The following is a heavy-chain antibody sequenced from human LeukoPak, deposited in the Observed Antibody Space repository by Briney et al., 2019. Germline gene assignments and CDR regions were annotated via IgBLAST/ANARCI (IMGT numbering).Heavy chain of an antibody. Sequence: PGGSLRLSCAASGFTFSNYWMNRVRQASGKGLEWVANIKQDGSEKYYVDSVKGRFTISRDNVENSLYLQMNSLRAEDTAVYYCARGGLMTTVTTYWGQGTLVTVSS. CDR3: ARGGLMTTVTTY. J-gene: IGHJ4*02. V-gene: IGHV3-7*05. CDR2: IKQDGSEK. CDR1: GFTFSNYW. D-gene: IGHD4-17*01.